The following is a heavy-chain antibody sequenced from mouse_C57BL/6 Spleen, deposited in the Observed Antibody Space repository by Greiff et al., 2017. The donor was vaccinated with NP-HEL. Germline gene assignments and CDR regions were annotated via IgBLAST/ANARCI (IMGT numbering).Heavy chain of an antibody. J-gene: IGHJ2*01. V-gene: IGHV1-50*01. Sequence: QVQLQQPGAELVKPGASVKLSCKASGYTFTSYWMQWVKQRPGQGLEWIGEIDPSDSYTNYNQKFKGKATLTVDTSSSTAYMQLSSLTSEDSAVYYCARWGTEGLGYWGQGTTLTVSS. CDR1: GYTFTSYW. CDR2: IDPSDSYT. D-gene: IGHD3-3*01. CDR3: ARWGTEGLGY.